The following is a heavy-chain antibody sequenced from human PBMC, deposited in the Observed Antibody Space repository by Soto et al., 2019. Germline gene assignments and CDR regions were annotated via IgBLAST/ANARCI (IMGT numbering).Heavy chain of an antibody. J-gene: IGHJ4*02. CDR2: IYSGETT. Sequence: GGSLRLSCAASGFNVNSDYMNWVRQPPGKGLEWVASIYSGETTYYADSVRGRFTISSDKSKNTLYFQLSSLRIEDTAVYYCTRDGRGLGRLSLFEYWGQGGLVTVSS. CDR3: TRDGRGLGRLSLFEY. D-gene: IGHD2-21*02. V-gene: IGHV3-53*01. CDR1: GFNVNSDY.